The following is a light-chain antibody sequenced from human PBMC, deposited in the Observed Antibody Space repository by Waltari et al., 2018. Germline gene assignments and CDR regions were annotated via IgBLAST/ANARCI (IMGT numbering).Light chain of an antibody. CDR1: RSNIGSNS. CDR3: AAWDASQNGWV. J-gene: IGLJ3*02. CDR2: SNN. V-gene: IGLV1-44*01. Sequence: QSVLTPPPSASGTPGQRVAISCSGTRSNIGSNSVHWYQQLPGTAPKLLTHSNNQPPSWVAYRSCGSESGTSSSLAIRGLQSEDEAHYYCAAWDASQNGWVFGGGTKLTVL.